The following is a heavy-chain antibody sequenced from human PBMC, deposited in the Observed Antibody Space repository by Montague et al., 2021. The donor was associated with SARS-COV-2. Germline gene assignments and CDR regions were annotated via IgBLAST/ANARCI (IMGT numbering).Heavy chain of an antibody. CDR3: TREGYQVLWSDYYYYGMDV. J-gene: IGHJ6*02. V-gene: IGHV4-34*01. Sequence: ETLSLTCAVYGGSFSGYYWSWIRQPPGKGLEWIGEINHSGSTNYNPSLKSRVTISVDTSKNQFSLKLSSVTAADTAVYYCTREGYQVLWSDYYYYGMDVWDQGTTVTVSS. CDR1: GGSFSGYY. CDR2: INHSGST. D-gene: IGHD2-2*01.